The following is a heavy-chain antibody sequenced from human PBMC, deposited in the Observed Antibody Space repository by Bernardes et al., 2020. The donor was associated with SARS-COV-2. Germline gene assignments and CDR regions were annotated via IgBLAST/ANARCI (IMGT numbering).Heavy chain of an antibody. D-gene: IGHD3-10*01. Sequence: GGSLRLSCAASGFIFSNYGMHWVRQAPGKGLEWVALIWSDGSSKHYEDSVKGRFTISRDNSKNTLYLQMNSLRADDTAVYYCARARYGSGGYYNVADYWGQGTLVTVSS. J-gene: IGHJ4*02. V-gene: IGHV3-33*01. CDR3: ARARYGSGGYYNVADY. CDR1: GFIFSNYG. CDR2: IWSDGSSK.